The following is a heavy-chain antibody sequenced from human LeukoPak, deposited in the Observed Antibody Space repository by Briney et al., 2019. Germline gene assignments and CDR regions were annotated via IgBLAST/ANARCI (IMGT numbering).Heavy chain of an antibody. V-gene: IGHV1-69*04. CDR1: GGTFSSYA. Sequence: SVKVSCKASGGTFSSYAISWVRHAPGQGLEWMGRIIPILGIANYAQKFQGRVTITADKSTSTAYMELSSLRSEDTAVYYCARVMRLDPLHGMDVWGQGTTITVSS. CDR3: ARVMRLDPLHGMDV. J-gene: IGHJ6*02. CDR2: IIPILGIA. D-gene: IGHD6-19*01.